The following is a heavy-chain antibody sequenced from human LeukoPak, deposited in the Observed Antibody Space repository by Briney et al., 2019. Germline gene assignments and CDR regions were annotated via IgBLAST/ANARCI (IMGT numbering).Heavy chain of an antibody. CDR2: FYYNGNT. D-gene: IGHD3-3*01. J-gene: IGHJ4*02. CDR3: ARGRRYDFWSGYSGVPFDY. V-gene: IGHV4-39*02. Sequence: SETLSLTCTVSGASTSSSRYYWDWVRQAPGKGLEWIGCFYYNGNTFYNPSLKNRVTVSVDTSKNQFSLELSSVTAADTAVYYCARGRRYDFWSGYSGVPFDYWGQGTLVTVSS. CDR1: GASTSSSRYY.